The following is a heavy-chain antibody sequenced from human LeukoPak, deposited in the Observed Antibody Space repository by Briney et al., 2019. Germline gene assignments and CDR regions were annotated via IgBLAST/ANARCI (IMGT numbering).Heavy chain of an antibody. Sequence: GGSLRLSCAASGFTFSSYSMNWVRQAPGKGLEWVSSISSSSSYIYYADSVKGRFTISRDNAKSTLFLQMNSLRAEDTVLYYCARTTSMNYVGDAFHIWGQGTMVTVSS. J-gene: IGHJ3*02. CDR3: ARTTSMNYVGDAFHI. D-gene: IGHD1-7*01. CDR1: GFTFSSYS. V-gene: IGHV3-21*01. CDR2: ISSSSSYI.